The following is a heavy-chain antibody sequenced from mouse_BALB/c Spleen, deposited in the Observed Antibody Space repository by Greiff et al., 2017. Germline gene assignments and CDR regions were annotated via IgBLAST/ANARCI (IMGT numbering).Heavy chain of an antibody. J-gene: IGHJ2*01. V-gene: IGHV2-2*02. CDR2: IWSGGST. CDR3: ALITTNYFDY. Sequence: VKLMESGPGLVQPSQSLSITCTVSGFSLTSYGVHWVRQSPGKGLEWLGVIWSGGSTDYNAAFISRLSISKDNSKSQVFFKMNSLQANDTAIYYCALITTNYFDYWGQGTTLTVSS. D-gene: IGHD2-4*01. CDR1: GFSLTSYG.